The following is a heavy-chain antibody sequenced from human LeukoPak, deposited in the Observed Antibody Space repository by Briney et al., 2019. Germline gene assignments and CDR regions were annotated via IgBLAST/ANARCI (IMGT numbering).Heavy chain of an antibody. D-gene: IGHD6-13*01. V-gene: IGHV4-59*01. CDR1: GGSISSYY. Sequence: PSETLSLTCTVSGGSISSYYWSWIRQPPGKGLEWIGYIYYSGSTNYNPSLKSRVTISVDTSKNQFSLKLSSVTAADTAVYYCARFRGHSRSWLDYWGQGTLVTVSS. CDR2: IYYSGST. J-gene: IGHJ4*02. CDR3: ARFRGHSRSWLDY.